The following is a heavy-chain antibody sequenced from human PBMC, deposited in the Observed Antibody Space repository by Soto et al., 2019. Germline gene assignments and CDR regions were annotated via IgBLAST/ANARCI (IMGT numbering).Heavy chain of an antibody. CDR3: ARHYDSGGLYYFDY. J-gene: IGHJ4*02. D-gene: IGHD3-22*01. Sequence: ETLSLTCTVSGGSISSSSYYWGWIRQPPGKGLEWIGSIYYSGSTYYNPSLKSRVTISVDTSKNQFSLKLSSVTAADTAVYYCARHYDSGGLYYFDYWGQGTLVTVSS. V-gene: IGHV4-39*01. CDR2: IYYSGST. CDR1: GGSISSSSYY.